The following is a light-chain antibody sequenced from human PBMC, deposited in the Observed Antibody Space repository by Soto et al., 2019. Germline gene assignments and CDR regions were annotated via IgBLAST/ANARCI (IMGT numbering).Light chain of an antibody. CDR2: AAS. CDR1: QSISNY. Sequence: DIQMTQSASSLSASVGDRVTITCRASQSISNYLNWYQQKPGKAPNLLIHAASSLQSGVPPRFSGSGSGTDCTLTISSLQPEDFATYFCQQSYRNPITFGQGTRLEIK. J-gene: IGKJ5*01. V-gene: IGKV1-39*01. CDR3: QQSYRNPIT.